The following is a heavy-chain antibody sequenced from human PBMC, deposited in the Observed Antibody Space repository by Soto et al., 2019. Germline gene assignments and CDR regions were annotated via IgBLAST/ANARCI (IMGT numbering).Heavy chain of an antibody. CDR2: IDYNGRA. J-gene: IGHJ4*02. V-gene: IGHV4-59*11. CDR1: YGYITDLG. Sequence: TVAYGYITDLGGSCIRQPRGKGLEWIGCIDYNGRAHYNPSLTSRVTMSLDTSNNHFSLKLSSVTTTDMVVYYCGRGADDTAAAYWVKGTLVPVS. CDR3: GRGADDTAAAY. D-gene: IGHD2-21*02.